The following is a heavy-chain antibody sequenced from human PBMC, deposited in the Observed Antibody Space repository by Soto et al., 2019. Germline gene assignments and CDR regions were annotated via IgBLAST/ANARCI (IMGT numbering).Heavy chain of an antibody. J-gene: IGHJ4*02. CDR1: GYTFTSYY. D-gene: IGHD1-20*01. Sequence: ASVKVSCKASGYTFTSYYMHWVRQAPGQGLEWMGIINPSGGSTSYAQKFQGRVTITADKSTSTAYMELSSLRSEDTAVYYCARGITLPTPLDYWGQGTLVTVSS. V-gene: IGHV1-46*01. CDR3: ARGITLPTPLDY. CDR2: INPSGGST.